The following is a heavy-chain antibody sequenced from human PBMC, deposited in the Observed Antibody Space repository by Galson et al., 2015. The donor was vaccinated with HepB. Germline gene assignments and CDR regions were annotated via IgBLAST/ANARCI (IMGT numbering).Heavy chain of an antibody. D-gene: IGHD2-2*01. CDR1: GFTFSSYS. V-gene: IGHV3-21*01. CDR2: ISSSSSYI. J-gene: IGHJ6*03. Sequence: SLRLSFAASGFTFSSYSMNWVRQAPGKGLEWVSSISSSSSYIYYADSVKGRFTISRDNAKNSLYLQMNSLRAEDTAVYYCARWGYCSSTSCPYYYYYYMDVWGKGTTVTVSS. CDR3: ARWGYCSSTSCPYYYYYYMDV.